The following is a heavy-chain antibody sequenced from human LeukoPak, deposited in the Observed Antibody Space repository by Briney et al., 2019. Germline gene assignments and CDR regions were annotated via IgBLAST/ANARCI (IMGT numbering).Heavy chain of an antibody. V-gene: IGHV4-61*02. J-gene: IGHJ3*02. CDR3: ARGIGTSYDSSRDAFDI. CDR2: IYSPGTN. Sequence: SQTLSPTCTVSAGSINSGDYYWSWIRQPAGKGLEWIGRIYSPGTNYNYNPSVKSRVTISIDTSKNQFSLKLTSVTAADTAVYYCARGIGTSYDSSRDAFDIWGQGTMVTVSS. D-gene: IGHD3-22*01. CDR1: AGSINSGDYY.